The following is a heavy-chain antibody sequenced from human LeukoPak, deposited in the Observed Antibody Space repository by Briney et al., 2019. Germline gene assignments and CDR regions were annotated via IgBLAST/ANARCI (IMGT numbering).Heavy chain of an antibody. J-gene: IGHJ4*02. CDR2: ISGDGGTT. D-gene: IGHD3-9*01. V-gene: IGHV3-23*01. Sequence: GGSLRLSCAASGFTFSSYTMSWVRQAPGKGLEWVSGISGDGGTTHYGDSVQGRFTISRDNSKNTLYLQMNSLRAEDTAVYFCAEEPIRYLGNFDSWGQGTLVTVSS. CDR1: GFTFSSYT. CDR3: AEEPIRYLGNFDS.